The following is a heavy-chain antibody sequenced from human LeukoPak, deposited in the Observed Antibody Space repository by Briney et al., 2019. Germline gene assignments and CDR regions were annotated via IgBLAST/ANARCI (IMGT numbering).Heavy chain of an antibody. V-gene: IGHV3-73*01. J-gene: IGHJ4*02. Sequence: QPGESLRLSCAASGFTFSGSPILWVRQASGKGLEWVGRIRSKADNYATAYAASVQGRCTISRDGSKSTAYLQLNSLKTEDTAVYYCTQSNYWGQGALVTVSS. CDR2: IRSKADNYAT. CDR1: GFTFSGSP. CDR3: TQSNY.